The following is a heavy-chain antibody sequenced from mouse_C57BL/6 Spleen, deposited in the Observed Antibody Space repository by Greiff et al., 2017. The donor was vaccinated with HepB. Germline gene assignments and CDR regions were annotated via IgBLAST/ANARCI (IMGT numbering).Heavy chain of an antibody. Sequence: VQLQESGAELVKPGASVKLSCKASGYTFTSYWMHWVKQRPGQGLEWIGMIHPNSGSTNYNEKFKSKATLTVDKSSSTAYMQLSSLTSEDSAVYYCARGSYYGSSYVYYYAMDYWGQGTSVTVSS. D-gene: IGHD1-1*01. J-gene: IGHJ4*01. V-gene: IGHV1-64*01. CDR1: GYTFTSYW. CDR2: IHPNSGST. CDR3: ARGSYYGSSYVYYYAMDY.